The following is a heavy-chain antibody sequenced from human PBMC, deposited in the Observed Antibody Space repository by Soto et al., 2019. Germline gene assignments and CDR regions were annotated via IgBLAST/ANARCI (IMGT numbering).Heavy chain of an antibody. D-gene: IGHD6-13*01. V-gene: IGHV3-23*01. CDR1: GFTFSSYA. J-gene: IGHJ6*03. CDR3: AKVRYSSSWSRGYYYMDV. Sequence: GGSLRLSCAASGFTFSSYAMSWVRQAPGKGLEWVSAISGSGSSTYYADSVKGRFTIARDNSKNTLYLQMNSLRAEDTAVYYCAKVRYSSSWSRGYYYMDVWGKGTTVTVSS. CDR2: ISGSGSST.